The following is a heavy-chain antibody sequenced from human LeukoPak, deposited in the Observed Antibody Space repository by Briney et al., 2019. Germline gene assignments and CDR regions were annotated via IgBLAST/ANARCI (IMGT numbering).Heavy chain of an antibody. CDR2: TYYRSKWYN. V-gene: IGHV6-1*01. D-gene: IGHD6-13*01. J-gene: IGHJ4*02. Sequence: LSQTLSLTCAISGDSVSSNSAAWNWIRQSPSRGLEWLGRTYYRSKWYNDYAVSVKGRIAINPDTSKNQSSLQLNSVTPEDTAVYYCARAKGRSPLFDYWGQGTLVTVSS. CDR3: ARAKGRSPLFDY. CDR1: GDSVSSNSAA.